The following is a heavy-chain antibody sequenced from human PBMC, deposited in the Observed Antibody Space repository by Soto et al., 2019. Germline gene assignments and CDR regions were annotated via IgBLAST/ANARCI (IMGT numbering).Heavy chain of an antibody. J-gene: IGHJ4*02. CDR3: AKDVAHITMIVVVN. D-gene: IGHD3-22*01. Sequence: QSGGSLRLSCAASGFTFSSYAMSWVRQAPGKGLEWVSAISGSGGSTYYADSVKGRFTISRDNSKNTLHLQMNSLRAEDTAVYYCAKDVAHITMIVVVNWGQGTLVTVSS. CDR2: ISGSGGST. CDR1: GFTFSSYA. V-gene: IGHV3-23*01.